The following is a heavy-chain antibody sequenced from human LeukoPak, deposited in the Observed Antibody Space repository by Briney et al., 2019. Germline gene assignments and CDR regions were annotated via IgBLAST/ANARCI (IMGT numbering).Heavy chain of an antibody. CDR2: IYYSGST. Sequence: SETLSLTCTVSGDSISSGDYYWSWIRQPPGKGLEWIGYIYYSGSTYYNPSLKSRVTISVDTSKNQFSLKLSSVTAADTAVYYCARALTLGYCSSTSCYYDAFDIWGQGTMVTVSS. CDR3: ARALTLGYCSSTSCYYDAFDI. V-gene: IGHV4-30-4*01. J-gene: IGHJ3*02. CDR1: GDSISSGDYY. D-gene: IGHD2-2*01.